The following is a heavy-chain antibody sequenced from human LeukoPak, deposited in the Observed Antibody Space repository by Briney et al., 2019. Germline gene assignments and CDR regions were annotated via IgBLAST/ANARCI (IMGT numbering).Heavy chain of an antibody. D-gene: IGHD3-22*01. V-gene: IGHV3-11*04. CDR1: GFTFSDYY. CDR2: ISSSGSTI. CDR3: ARPRESYDSSGLPGY. J-gene: IGHJ4*02. Sequence: PGGSLRLSCVAAGFTFSDYYMSWIRQAPGKGLEWVSYISSSGSTIYYADSVKGRFTISRDNAKNSLYLQMNSLRAEDTAVYYCARPRESYDSSGLPGYWGQGTLVTVSS.